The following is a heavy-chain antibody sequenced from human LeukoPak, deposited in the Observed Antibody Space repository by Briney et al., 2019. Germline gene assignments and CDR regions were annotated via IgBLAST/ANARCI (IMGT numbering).Heavy chain of an antibody. CDR3: ATDRLTMVRGGGHAFDI. V-gene: IGHV1-24*01. J-gene: IGHJ3*02. D-gene: IGHD3-10*01. CDR1: GYTLTELS. Sequence: GASVKVSCKVSGYTLTELSMHWVRQAPGKGLEWMGGFDPEDGETIYAQKFQGRVTMTEGTSTDTAYMELSSLRSEDTAVYYCATDRLTMVRGGGHAFDIWGQGTMVTVSS. CDR2: FDPEDGET.